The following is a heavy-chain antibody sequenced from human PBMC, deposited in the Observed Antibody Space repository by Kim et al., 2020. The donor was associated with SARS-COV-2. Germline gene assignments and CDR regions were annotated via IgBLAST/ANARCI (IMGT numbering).Heavy chain of an antibody. V-gene: IGHV4-34*01. CDR1: GGSFSGYY. Sequence: SETLSLTCAVYGGSFSGYYWSWIRQPPGKGLEWIGEINHSGSTNYNPSLKSRVTISVDTSKNQFSLKLSSVTAADTAVYYCARATAAPPGYSSSWLDYWGQGTLVTVSS. CDR2: INHSGST. D-gene: IGHD6-13*01. J-gene: IGHJ4*02. CDR3: ARATAAPPGYSSSWLDY.